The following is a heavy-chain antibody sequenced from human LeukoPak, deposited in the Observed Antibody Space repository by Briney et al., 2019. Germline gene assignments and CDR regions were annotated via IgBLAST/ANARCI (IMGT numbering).Heavy chain of an antibody. V-gene: IGHV5-51*01. D-gene: IGHD6-13*01. CDR2: IYPGDSDT. CDR3: ARHERAAAAPFDY. CDR1: GYSFTSYW. Sequence: GESLKISFKGSGYSFTSYWIGWVRQMPGKGLEWMGIIYPGDSDTRYSPSFQGQVTISADKSISTAYLRWSSLKASDTAMYYCARHERAAAAPFDYWGQGTLVTVSS. J-gene: IGHJ4*02.